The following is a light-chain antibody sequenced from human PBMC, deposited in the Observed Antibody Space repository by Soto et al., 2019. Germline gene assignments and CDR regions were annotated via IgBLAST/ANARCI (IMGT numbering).Light chain of an antibody. J-gene: IGKJ2*01. CDR3: QQYETYFRYT. CDR1: QSVNSN. CDR2: GAS. Sequence: EIVMTQSPATLSVSPGERATLSCRASQSVNSNLAWYQQKPGQAPRLLIYGASTRVAGIPARFSGSGSGTEFTLSIGSLQPDDFATYYCQQYETYFRYTFGQGTKLDIK. V-gene: IGKV3-15*01.